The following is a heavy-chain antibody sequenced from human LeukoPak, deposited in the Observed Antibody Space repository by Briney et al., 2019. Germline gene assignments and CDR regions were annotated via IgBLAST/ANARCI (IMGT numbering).Heavy chain of an antibody. J-gene: IGHJ4*02. CDR1: GGSVTGYY. V-gene: IGHV4-34*01. CDR3: ARGNILTGYCFDF. Sequence: SETLSLTCAVYGGSVTGYYWSWIRQTPGRGLEWVGEIHYTGATSYNPSLKSRATISTDTSKNQFSLRLSSVTAADTAVYYCARGNILTGYCFDFWGQGALVTVSS. CDR2: IHYTGAT. D-gene: IGHD3-9*01.